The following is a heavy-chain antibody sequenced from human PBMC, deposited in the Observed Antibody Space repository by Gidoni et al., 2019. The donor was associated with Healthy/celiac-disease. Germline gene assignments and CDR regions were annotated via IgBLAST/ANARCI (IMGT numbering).Heavy chain of an antibody. D-gene: IGHD6-13*01. V-gene: IGHV1-2*02. J-gene: IGHJ5*02. CDR1: GYTFPGYY. CDR2: INPNSGGT. CDR3: ARDPYSSSWLFNWFDP. Sequence: QVQLVQPGAEVKKTGASGKVSCKASGYTFPGYYMHWVRQAPGKGLEWRGWINPNSGGTNYAQKFQGRVTMTRDTSISTAYMELSRLRSDDTAVYYCARDPYSSSWLFNWFDPWGQGTLVTVSS.